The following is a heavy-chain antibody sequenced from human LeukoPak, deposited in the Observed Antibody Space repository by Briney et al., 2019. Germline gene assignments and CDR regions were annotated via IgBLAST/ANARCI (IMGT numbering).Heavy chain of an antibody. CDR1: GFAFSSYG. Sequence: GGSLRLSCAASGFAFSSYGMIWVRQAPGKGLEWVSYISSSSTAIDSADSVKGRFTISRDNAKNSLFLQMNSLRDENTAVYYCARGYLTGYSLRLYWWGPGTLVTVSS. CDR3: ARGYLTGYSLRLYW. J-gene: IGHJ4*02. V-gene: IGHV3-48*02. CDR2: ISSSSTAI. D-gene: IGHD3-9*01.